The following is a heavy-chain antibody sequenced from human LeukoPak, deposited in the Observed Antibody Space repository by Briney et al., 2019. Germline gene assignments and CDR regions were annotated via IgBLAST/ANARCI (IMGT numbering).Heavy chain of an antibody. CDR1: GGSFSGYY. D-gene: IGHD5-12*01. Sequence: PSETLSLTCAVYGGSFSGYYWSWIRQPPGKGLEWIGEINHSGSTNYNPSLKSRVTISVDTSKNQFSLKLSSVTAVDTAVYYCATERRDIVATGLDYWGQGTLVTVSS. CDR3: ATERRDIVATGLDY. V-gene: IGHV4-34*01. J-gene: IGHJ4*02. CDR2: INHSGST.